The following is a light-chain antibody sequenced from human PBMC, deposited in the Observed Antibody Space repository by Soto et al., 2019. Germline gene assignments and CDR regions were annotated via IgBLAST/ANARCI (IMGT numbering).Light chain of an antibody. CDR2: GVS. Sequence: DIVLTQSPGTLSLSPGERATLSCRASQSVRSSYLAWYQQKLGQAPRLLIYGVSNRATGIPYRFSGSGSGTDFTLTISRLESEDFAVYYCQQYGTSPRTFGQGTKVEIK. CDR1: QSVRSSY. V-gene: IGKV3-20*01. CDR3: QQYGTSPRT. J-gene: IGKJ1*01.